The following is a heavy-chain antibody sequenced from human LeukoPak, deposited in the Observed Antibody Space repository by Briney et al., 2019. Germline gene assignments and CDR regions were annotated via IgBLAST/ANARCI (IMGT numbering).Heavy chain of an antibody. Sequence: SETLSLTCTVSGGSISSSSYYWGWIRQPPGKGLEWIGSIYYSGSTYYNPSLKSRVTISVDTSKNQFSLKMTSVTAADTAVYYCARVRMAEQWLAPGTEYYFDYWGQGNLVTVSS. V-gene: IGHV4-39*07. CDR3: ARVRMAEQWLAPGTEYYFDY. CDR2: IYYSGST. J-gene: IGHJ4*02. CDR1: GGSISSSSYY. D-gene: IGHD6-19*01.